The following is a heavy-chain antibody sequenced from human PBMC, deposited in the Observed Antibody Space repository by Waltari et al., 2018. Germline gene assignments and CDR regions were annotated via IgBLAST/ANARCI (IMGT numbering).Heavy chain of an antibody. V-gene: IGHV1-69*13. CDR2: IIPIFGTA. CDR3: ARGREWLPIYYYYGMDV. Sequence: QVQLVQSGAEVKKPGSSVKVSCKASGGTFSSYAISWVRQAPGQGLEWMGGIIPIFGTANYAQKFQGRVTITADESTSTAYMELSSLRSEDTAVYYCARGREWLPIYYYYGMDVWGQGTTVTVSS. J-gene: IGHJ6*02. D-gene: IGHD3-3*01. CDR1: GGTFSSYA.